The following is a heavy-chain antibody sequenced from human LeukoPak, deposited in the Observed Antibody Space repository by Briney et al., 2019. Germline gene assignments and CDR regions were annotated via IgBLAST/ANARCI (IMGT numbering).Heavy chain of an antibody. V-gene: IGHV4-61*02. Sequence: TLSLTCAVSGGSISSGSYYWSWIRQPAGKGLEWIGRIYTSGSTNYNPSLKSRVTISVDTSKNQFSLKLSSVTAADTAVYYCARGRFHYYYYYMDVWGKGTTVTISS. CDR3: ARGRFHYYYYYMDV. CDR2: IYTSGST. CDR1: GGSISSGSYY. J-gene: IGHJ6*03. D-gene: IGHD3-16*01.